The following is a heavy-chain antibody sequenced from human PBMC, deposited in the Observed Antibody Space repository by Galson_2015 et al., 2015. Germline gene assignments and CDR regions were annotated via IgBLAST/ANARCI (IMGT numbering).Heavy chain of an antibody. CDR2: IIPISGRG. CDR1: GGIFSSYA. J-gene: IGHJ4*02. Sequence: SVKVSCKASGGIFSSYAISWVRQAPGQGLEWMGGIIPISGRGTYAQKFQGRVTITADESTSTAYMELSSLRSEDTAVYYCARGGDCTTTSCYAGYGDYDYWGQGTLVTVFS. V-gene: IGHV1-69*13. D-gene: IGHD2-2*01. CDR3: ARGGDCTTTSCYAGYGDYDY.